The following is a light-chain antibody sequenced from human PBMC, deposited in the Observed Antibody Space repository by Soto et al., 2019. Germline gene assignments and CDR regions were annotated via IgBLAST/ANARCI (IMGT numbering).Light chain of an antibody. Sequence: EIVMTQSPATLSVSPGERATLSCRASQSVGSNLVWYQQKPGQAPRLLIYGASTRATGIPARFSGSGSGTEFTLPLTSLQSEDFAIYFWQQYNNWPPDRTFGQGTKVEIK. CDR1: QSVGSN. CDR2: GAS. J-gene: IGKJ1*01. CDR3: QQYNNWPPDRT. V-gene: IGKV3-15*01.